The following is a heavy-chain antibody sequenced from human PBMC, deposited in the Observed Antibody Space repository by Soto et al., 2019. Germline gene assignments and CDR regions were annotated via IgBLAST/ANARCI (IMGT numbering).Heavy chain of an antibody. Sequence: GGSLRLSCSASGFTFSSYAMHWVRQAPGKGLEYVSAISSNGGSTYYADSVKGRFTISRDNSKNTLYLQMSSLRAEDTAVYYCVKTLGGSGSLNWFDPWGQGTLVTVSS. V-gene: IGHV3-64D*08. CDR3: VKTLGGSGSLNWFDP. CDR1: GFTFSSYA. CDR2: ISSNGGST. D-gene: IGHD3-10*01. J-gene: IGHJ5*02.